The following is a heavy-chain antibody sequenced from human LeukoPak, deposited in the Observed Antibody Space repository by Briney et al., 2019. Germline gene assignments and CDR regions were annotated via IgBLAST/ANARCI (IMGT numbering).Heavy chain of an antibody. CDR2: ISYDGSNK. V-gene: IGHV3-30*04. CDR1: GFTFSSYA. Sequence: PGGSLRLSCAASGFTFSSYAMHWVRQAPGKGLEWMAVISYDGSNKYYADSVKGRFTISRDNSKNTLYLQMNSLRAEDTAVYYCARDLRRGLDYWGQGTLVTVSS. J-gene: IGHJ4*02. D-gene: IGHD2-15*01. CDR3: ARDLRRGLDY.